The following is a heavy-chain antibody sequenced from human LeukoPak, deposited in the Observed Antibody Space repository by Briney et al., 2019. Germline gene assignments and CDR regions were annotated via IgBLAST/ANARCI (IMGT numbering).Heavy chain of an antibody. V-gene: IGHV4-59*01. CDR2: IYSRGTT. CDR1: GDSINNF. J-gene: IGHJ3*01. CDR3: ARVTRTHDAFDV. Sequence: SETLSLTCTVSGDSINNFWTWIRQPPGKGLEWLGYIYSRGTTAYNPSLVSRLTMSTDTSKNQFSLTLRSVTTADTAVYFCARVTRTHDAFDVWGQPIMVTVSS. D-gene: IGHD2-21*02.